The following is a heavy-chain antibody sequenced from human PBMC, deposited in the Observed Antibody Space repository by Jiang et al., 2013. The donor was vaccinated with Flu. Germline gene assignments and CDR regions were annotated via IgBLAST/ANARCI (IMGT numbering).Heavy chain of an antibody. V-gene: IGHV3-33*05. CDR2: ISYDGSNK. Sequence: VQLVESGGGVVQPGRSLRLSCAASGFTFSSYGMHWVRQAPGKGLEWVAVISYDGSNKYYADSVKGRLTISRDNSKNTPYLQMNSLRAEDTAVYYCARDKQYDFWSGYYWARTRYYFDYWGQGTLVTVSS. CDR3: ARDKQYDFWSGYYWARTRYYFDY. CDR1: GFTFSSYG. J-gene: IGHJ4*02. D-gene: IGHD3-3*01.